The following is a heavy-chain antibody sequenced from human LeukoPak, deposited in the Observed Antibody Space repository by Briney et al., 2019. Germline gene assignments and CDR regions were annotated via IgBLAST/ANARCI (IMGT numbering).Heavy chain of an antibody. J-gene: IGHJ4*02. CDR1: GFTFGRYA. CDR3: AKYAAAGAYDRHSEIDS. D-gene: IGHD3-22*01. CDR2: IAYDGSNK. V-gene: IGHV3-30*18. Sequence: GGSLRLSCTASGFTFGRYAMHWLRQAPGRGLEWVAVIAYDGSNKYSADSLKGQGRFTISRDNSKNTLFLEMNSLRPEDTAVYYCAKYAAAGAYDRHSEIDSWGQGTLVTVSS.